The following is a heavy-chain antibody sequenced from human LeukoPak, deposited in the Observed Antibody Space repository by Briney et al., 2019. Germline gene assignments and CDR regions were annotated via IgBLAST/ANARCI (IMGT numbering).Heavy chain of an antibody. CDR3: ARGEDYGDYSNALFDY. CDR1: GGSFIGYY. D-gene: IGHD4-17*01. CDR2: INHSGST. V-gene: IGHV4-34*01. J-gene: IGHJ4*02. Sequence: SETLSLTCAVYGGSFIGYYWSWIRQPPGKGLEWIGEINHSGSTNYNPSLKSRVTISVDTSKNQFSLKLSSVTAADTAVYYCARGEDYGDYSNALFDYWGQGTLVTVSS.